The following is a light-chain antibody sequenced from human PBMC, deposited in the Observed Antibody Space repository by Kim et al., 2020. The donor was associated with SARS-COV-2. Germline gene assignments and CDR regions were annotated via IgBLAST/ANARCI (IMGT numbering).Light chain of an antibody. V-gene: IGKV2-28*01. J-gene: IGKJ4*01. CDR3: MQAVQMPHT. CDR2: LGS. Sequence: DIVMTQSPISLPVTPGEPASISCRSSQSLLHSNGYNYLDWYLQKPGQSPQLLIFLGSNRASGVPDRFSGSGSGTDFTLKSTRVEAEDVGVYYCMQAVQMPHTFGGGTKVDIK. CDR1: QSLLHSNGYNY.